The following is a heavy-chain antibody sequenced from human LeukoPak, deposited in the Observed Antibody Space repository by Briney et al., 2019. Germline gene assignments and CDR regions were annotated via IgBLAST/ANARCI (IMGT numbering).Heavy chain of an antibody. V-gene: IGHV3-21*01. CDR3: ARPGYSYGYDFGY. D-gene: IGHD5-18*01. J-gene: IGHJ4*02. CDR2: ISSSSSYI. CDR1: GFTFSSYS. Sequence: PGGSLRLSCAASGFTFSSYSMNWVRQAPGKGLEWVSSISSSSSYIYYADSVKGRFTISRDNAKNSLYLQMNSLRAEDTAVYYCARPGYSYGYDFGYWGQGTLVTVSS.